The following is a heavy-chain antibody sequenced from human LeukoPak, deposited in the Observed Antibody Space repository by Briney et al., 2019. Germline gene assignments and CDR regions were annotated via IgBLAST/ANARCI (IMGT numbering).Heavy chain of an antibody. D-gene: IGHD3-22*01. J-gene: IGHJ4*02. CDR2: ISSSSSYI. Sequence: GGSLRLSCAASGFTFSSYSMNWVRQAPGKGLEWVSSISSSSSYIYYADSVKGRFTISRDNAKNSLYLQMNSLRVEDTAVYYCARDGPSYYYDSSGYNNWGQGTLVTVSS. CDR3: ARDGPSYYYDSSGYNN. V-gene: IGHV3-21*01. CDR1: GFTFSSYS.